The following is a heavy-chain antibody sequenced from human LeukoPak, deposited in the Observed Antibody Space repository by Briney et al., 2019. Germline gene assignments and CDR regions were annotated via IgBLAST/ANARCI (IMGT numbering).Heavy chain of an antibody. Sequence: SETLSLTCSVSGGSISGFHWSWIRQTAGKGLEWIGRVSTSGNTFYNPSLESRVTMSADTSGIHFSLNLTSVTAADTAVYYCAREKYYYDSSGYPAFDIWGQGTMVTVSS. D-gene: IGHD3-22*01. CDR3: AREKYYYDSSGYPAFDI. J-gene: IGHJ3*02. CDR1: GGSISGFH. CDR2: VSTSGNT. V-gene: IGHV4-4*07.